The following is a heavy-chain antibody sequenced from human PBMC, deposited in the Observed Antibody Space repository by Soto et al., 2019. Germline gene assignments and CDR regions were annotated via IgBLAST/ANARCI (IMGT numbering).Heavy chain of an antibody. D-gene: IGHD2-2*01. CDR1: GYTFTSYG. CDR3: ATTLVVPAATDYYYYYMDV. J-gene: IGHJ6*03. CDR2: ISAYNGNT. Sequence: ASVKVSCKASGYTFTSYGISWVRQAPGQGLEWMGWISAYNGNTNYAQKLQGRVTMTTDTSTSTAYMELRSLRSDDTAVYYCATTLVVPAATDYYYYYMDVWGKGTTVTVSS. V-gene: IGHV1-18*01.